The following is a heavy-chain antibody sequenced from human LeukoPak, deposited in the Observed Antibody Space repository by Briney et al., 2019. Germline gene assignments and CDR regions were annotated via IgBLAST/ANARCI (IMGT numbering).Heavy chain of an antibody. CDR1: GGTFSSYA. V-gene: IGHV1-69*05. CDR2: IIPIFGTA. Sequence: SVKVSCKASGGTFSSYAISWVRQAPGQGLEWMGGIIPIFGTANYAQKFQGRVTITTDESTSTAYMELSTLRSEDTAVYYCARDSGYDYYFDYWGQGTLVTVSS. D-gene: IGHD5-12*01. CDR3: ARDSGYDYYFDY. J-gene: IGHJ4*02.